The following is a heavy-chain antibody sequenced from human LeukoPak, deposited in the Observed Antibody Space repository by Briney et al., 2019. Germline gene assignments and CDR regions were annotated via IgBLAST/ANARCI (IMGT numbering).Heavy chain of an antibody. Sequence: GGSLRLSCAVSGITLSNYSMNWVRQAPGKGLEWVSSISSSSSYIYYADSVKGRFTISRDNAKNSLYLQMNSLRAEDTAVYYCARDYKYAFDNWGQGTLVTVSS. CDR2: ISSSSSYI. D-gene: IGHD5-24*01. J-gene: IGHJ4*02. V-gene: IGHV3-21*01. CDR1: GITLSNYS. CDR3: ARDYKYAFDN.